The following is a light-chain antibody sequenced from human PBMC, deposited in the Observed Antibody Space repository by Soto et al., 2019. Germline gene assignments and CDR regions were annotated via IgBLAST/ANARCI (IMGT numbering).Light chain of an antibody. CDR1: LSVSRY. V-gene: IGKV3-11*01. Sequence: EVVLTQSPATLSLSPGERATLSCRASLSVSRYLAWYQQKPGQALRLVIYDVSKRATGIPARFSGSGFGTDFTLTISSLEPEDLAVYYCHQRSNWPLTFGGGTRLEI. CDR3: HQRSNWPLT. CDR2: DVS. J-gene: IGKJ4*01.